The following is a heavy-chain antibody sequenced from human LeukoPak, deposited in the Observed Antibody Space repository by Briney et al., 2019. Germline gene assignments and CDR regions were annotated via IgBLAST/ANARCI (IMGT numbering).Heavy chain of an antibody. Sequence: PSETLSLTCTVSGGSISSYYWSWIRQSPGKGLEWIGYIYYSGNTNYNPSLKSRVTISVDTSKNQFSLKLSSVTAADTAVYYCARGTINAGIFDYWGQGTLATVSS. CDR3: ARGTINAGIFDY. CDR1: GGSISSYY. CDR2: IYYSGNT. J-gene: IGHJ4*02. V-gene: IGHV4-59*01.